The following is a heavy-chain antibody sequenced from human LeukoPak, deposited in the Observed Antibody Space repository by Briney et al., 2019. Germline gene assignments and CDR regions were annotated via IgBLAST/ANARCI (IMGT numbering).Heavy chain of an antibody. Sequence: GGSLRPSCAASGFTFSSYSMNWVRQAPGKGLEWISYISSSTSTIYYADSVKGRFTISRDNAENSLYLQMNSLRDEDTAVYYCARPFYDSGGYYYKSFDIWGQGTMVTVSS. D-gene: IGHD3-22*01. J-gene: IGHJ3*02. V-gene: IGHV3-48*02. CDR3: ARPFYDSGGYYYKSFDI. CDR1: GFTFSSYS. CDR2: ISSSTSTI.